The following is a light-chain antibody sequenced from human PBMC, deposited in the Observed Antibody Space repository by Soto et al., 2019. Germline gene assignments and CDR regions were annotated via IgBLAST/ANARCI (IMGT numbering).Light chain of an antibody. CDR2: GAS. Sequence: EIVLTQSPGTLSLSPGERATLSCRASQSVSSTYLIWYQQKPGQAPRLLIYGASSRATGIPDRFGGSGSGTDFTLTISRLEPEDFAVYYCQQYGSSPPFTFGQGTKVDNK. CDR1: QSVSSTY. J-gene: IGKJ1*01. CDR3: QQYGSSPPFT. V-gene: IGKV3-20*01.